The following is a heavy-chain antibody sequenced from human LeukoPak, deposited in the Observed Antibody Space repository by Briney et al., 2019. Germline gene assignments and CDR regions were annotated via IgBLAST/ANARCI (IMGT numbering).Heavy chain of an antibody. D-gene: IGHD2-2*01. CDR3: AIDPRWLTPDCTSTSCYENYFDP. CDR1: GYSISSGYQ. V-gene: IGHV4-38-2*02. J-gene: IGHJ5*02. Sequence: SETLSLTCPLSGYSISSGYQWAWIRQAPGKGLEWVGSIYHSGSAHYNPSLKRRVTISVETSKNQFSLKMYSVTAADTAVYYCAIDPRWLTPDCTSTSCYENYFDPGGQGTLVTVSP. CDR2: IYHSGSA.